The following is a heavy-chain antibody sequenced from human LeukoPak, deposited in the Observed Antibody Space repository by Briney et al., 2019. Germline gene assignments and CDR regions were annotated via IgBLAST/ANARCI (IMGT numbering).Heavy chain of an antibody. CDR1: GFTFSSYG. CDR2: IWYDGSNK. D-gene: IGHD1-26*01. J-gene: IGHJ3*02. V-gene: IGHV3-33*01. CDR3: ARELGRVGAFDI. Sequence: GGSLRLSCAASGFTFSSYGMHWVRQAPGKELEWVAVIWYDGSNKYYADSVKGRFIISRDNSKKTLYLQRNSLRAEDTAVYYCARELGRVGAFDIWGQGTMVTVSS.